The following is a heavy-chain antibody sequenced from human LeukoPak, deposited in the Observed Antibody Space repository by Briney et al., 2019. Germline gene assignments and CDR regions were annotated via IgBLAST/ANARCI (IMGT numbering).Heavy chain of an antibody. CDR3: ASSPIAAAGTYYYYYMDV. CDR2: IIPIFGTA. Sequence: ASVKVSCKASGGTFSSYAISWVRQAPGQGLEWMGGIIPIFGTANYAQKFQGRVTITADESTSTAYMELSSLRSEDTAVYYCASSPIAAAGTYYYYYMDVWGKGTTVTVSS. CDR1: GGTFSSYA. V-gene: IGHV1-69*13. J-gene: IGHJ6*03. D-gene: IGHD6-13*01.